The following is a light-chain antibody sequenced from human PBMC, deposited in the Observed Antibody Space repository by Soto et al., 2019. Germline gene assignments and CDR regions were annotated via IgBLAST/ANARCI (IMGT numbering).Light chain of an antibody. CDR1: QGITSY. CDR3: QQLYSHPLT. J-gene: IGKJ4*01. CDR2: SAS. V-gene: IGKV1-9*01. Sequence: IQLPKSPSSLSASVGDRSTITCRASQGITSYLAWYQQRPGKAPGLLIYSASTLQSGVPSRFSGSGYGTDFSLTISNLQPEDFATYYCQQLYSHPLTFGGGNKVDIK.